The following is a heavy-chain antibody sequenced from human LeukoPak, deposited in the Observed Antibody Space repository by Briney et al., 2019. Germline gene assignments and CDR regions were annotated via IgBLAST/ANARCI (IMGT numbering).Heavy chain of an antibody. J-gene: IGHJ4*02. D-gene: IGHD2-2*01. CDR3: AGAWVVPAAPGGE. CDR2: INPNSGGT. CDR1: GSTFTGYY. V-gene: IGHV1-2*02. Sequence: ASVKVSCKASGSTFTGYYIHWVRQAPGQGLEWMGWINPNSGGTNYAQKFQGRVTMTRDTSISTAYMELSRLRSDDTAVYYCAGAWVVPAAPGGEWGQGTLVTVSS.